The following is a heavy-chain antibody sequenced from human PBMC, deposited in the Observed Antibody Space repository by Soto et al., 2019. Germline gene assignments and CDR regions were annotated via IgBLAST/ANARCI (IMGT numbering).Heavy chain of an antibody. Sequence: ASVKVSCKASGGTFSSYAISWVRQAPGQGLEWMGGIIPIFGTANYAQKFQGRVTITADESTSTAYMELSSLRSEDTAVYYCARVYYGSGYFDYWGQGTLVPVSS. CDR1: GGTFSSYA. CDR3: ARVYYGSGYFDY. CDR2: IIPIFGTA. V-gene: IGHV1-69*13. D-gene: IGHD3-10*01. J-gene: IGHJ4*02.